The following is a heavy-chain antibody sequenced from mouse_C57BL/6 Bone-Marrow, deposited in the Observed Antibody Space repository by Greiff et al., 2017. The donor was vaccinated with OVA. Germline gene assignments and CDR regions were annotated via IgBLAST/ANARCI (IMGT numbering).Heavy chain of an antibody. Sequence: VKLQQPGAELVRPGSSVKLSCKASGYTFTSYWMHWVKQRPIQGLEWIGNIDPSDSETHYNQKFKDKATLTVDKSSSTAYMQLSSLTSEDSAVYYCARSGSNYPHYFDYWGQGTTLTVSS. J-gene: IGHJ2*01. CDR2: IDPSDSET. V-gene: IGHV1-52*01. CDR3: ARSGSNYPHYFDY. D-gene: IGHD2-5*01. CDR1: GYTFTSYW.